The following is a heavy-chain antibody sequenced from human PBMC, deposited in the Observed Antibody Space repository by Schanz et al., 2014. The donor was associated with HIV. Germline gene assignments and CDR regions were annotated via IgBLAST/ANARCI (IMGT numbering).Heavy chain of an antibody. CDR3: AKGWRGYSISSLVDY. D-gene: IGHD6-6*01. J-gene: IGHJ4*02. CDR1: GFTFSSHW. CDR2: ISYDGRNK. V-gene: IGHV3-30*18. Sequence: VQLVESGGGLVQPGGSLRLSCAASGFTFSSHWMHWVRQAPGKGLEWVSVISYDGRNKLYADSVKGRFTISRDNSKNTLYLQMNSLRADDTAVYYCAKGWRGYSISSLVDYWGQGSLVTVSS.